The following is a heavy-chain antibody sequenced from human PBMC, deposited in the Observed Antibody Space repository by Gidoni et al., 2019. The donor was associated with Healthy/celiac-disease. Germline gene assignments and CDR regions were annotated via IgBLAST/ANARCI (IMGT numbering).Heavy chain of an antibody. CDR2: INAGNGNT. J-gene: IGHJ6*02. D-gene: IGHD3-3*01. V-gene: IGHV1-3*01. Sequence: QVQLVQSGAEVKKPGASVKVSCKASGYTFTSYAMHWVRQAPGQRLEWMGWINAGNGNTKYSQKFQGRVTITRDTSASTAYMELSSLRSEDTAVYYCARDHPYYDFWSGYSYYYYGMDVWGQGTTVTVSS. CDR1: GYTFTSYA. CDR3: ARDHPYYDFWSGYSYYYYGMDV.